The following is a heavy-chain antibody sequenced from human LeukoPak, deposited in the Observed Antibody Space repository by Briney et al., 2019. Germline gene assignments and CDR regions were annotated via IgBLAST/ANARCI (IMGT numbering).Heavy chain of an antibody. V-gene: IGHV6-1*01. CDR1: GDSVSRNSVA. D-gene: IGHD4-17*01. CDR2: TYYRSKWYH. J-gene: IGHJ4*02. CDR3: ARDHDYGDYGTYEDY. Sequence: SQTLSLTSAISGDSVSRNSVAWNWIRQSPSRGLEWLGRTYYRSKWYHDYAVSVKSRITINPDTSKNQFSLQLNSVTPEDTAVYYCARDHDYGDYGTYEDYWGQGTLVSVSS.